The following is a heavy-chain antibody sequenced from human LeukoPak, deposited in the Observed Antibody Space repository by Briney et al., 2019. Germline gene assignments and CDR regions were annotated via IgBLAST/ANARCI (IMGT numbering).Heavy chain of an antibody. CDR3: ARSPLYDSSGYSTDY. V-gene: IGHV3-33*01. D-gene: IGHD3-22*01. Sequence: GGSLRLSCAASGFTFSSYGMHWVRQAPGKGLEWVSVIWYDGSNKYYADSVKGRFTISRDNAKTSLYLQMNSLRAEDTAVYYCARSPLYDSSGYSTDYWGQGTLVTVSS. J-gene: IGHJ4*02. CDR1: GFTFSSYG. CDR2: IWYDGSNK.